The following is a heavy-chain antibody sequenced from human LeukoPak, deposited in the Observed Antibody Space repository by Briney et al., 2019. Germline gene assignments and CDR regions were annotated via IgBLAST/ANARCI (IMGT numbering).Heavy chain of an antibody. D-gene: IGHD1-1*01. J-gene: IGHJ4*02. CDR1: GFIVSNTY. V-gene: IGHV3-53*01. Sequence: GGSLRLSCAASGFIVSNTYMSWVRQAPGKALEWVSAIYSAESTYYVDSVKGRFTISRDNSKNTLYLQMNSLRAEDTAVYYCARLHRRQMTSFDYWGQGTLITVSS. CDR3: ARLHRRQMTSFDY. CDR2: IYSAEST.